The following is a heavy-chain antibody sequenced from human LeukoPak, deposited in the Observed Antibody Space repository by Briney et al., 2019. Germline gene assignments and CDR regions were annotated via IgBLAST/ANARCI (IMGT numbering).Heavy chain of an antibody. CDR3: AKAGLLWFGESWMDV. CDR2: IKEDGSES. J-gene: IGHJ6*02. D-gene: IGHD3-10*01. Sequence: PGGSLRLSCSASGFTFSSYAMHWGRQAPGKGLEWVANIKEDGSESHYVDSVKGRFTISRDNAKNSLYLQMNSLRAEDTAMYFCAKAGLLWFGESWMDVWGQGTTVTVSS. CDR1: GFTFSSYA. V-gene: IGHV3-7*01.